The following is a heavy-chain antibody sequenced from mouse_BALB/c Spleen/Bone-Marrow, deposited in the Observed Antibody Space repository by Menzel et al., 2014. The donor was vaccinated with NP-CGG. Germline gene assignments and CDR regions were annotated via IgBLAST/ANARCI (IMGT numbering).Heavy chain of an antibody. CDR3: ARRGLRREAYYAMDY. J-gene: IGHJ4*01. CDR2: INPDSSTI. D-gene: IGHD2-4*01. CDR1: GFDFSRYW. V-gene: IGHV4-1*02. Sequence: EVQLVESGGGLVQPGGSLKLSCAASGFDFSRYWMSWVRQAPGKGLEWIGEINPDSSTINYTPSLKDKFIISRDNAKNTLYLQMSKVRSEDTALYYCARRGLRREAYYAMDYWGQGTSVTVSS.